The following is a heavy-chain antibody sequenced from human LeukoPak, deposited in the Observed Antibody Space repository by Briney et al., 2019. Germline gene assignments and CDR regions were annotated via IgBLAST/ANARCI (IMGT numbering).Heavy chain of an antibody. D-gene: IGHD4-23*01. Sequence: SETLSLTCIVSGGSISSISSNNYHWGWIRQPPGKGLEWIGSIYYSGSTYYNPSLKSRVTISVDTSKNQFSLKLSSVTAADTALYYCAREMGVVTAHGIDVWGQGTTVTISS. J-gene: IGHJ6*02. CDR3: AREMGVVTAHGIDV. V-gene: IGHV4-39*02. CDR1: GGSISSISSNNYH. CDR2: IYYSGST.